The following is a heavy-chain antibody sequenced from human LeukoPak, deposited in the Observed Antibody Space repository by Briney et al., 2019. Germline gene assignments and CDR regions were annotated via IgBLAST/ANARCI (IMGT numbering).Heavy chain of an antibody. Sequence: ASVKVSCKASGYTFTGYYMHWVRQAPGQGLEWMGWINPNSGGTNYAQKFQGRVTMTRDTSISTAYMELSRLRSDDTAVYYCARGTRGIADYYYYMDVWGKGTTVTVSS. V-gene: IGHV1-2*02. J-gene: IGHJ6*03. CDR2: INPNSGGT. CDR3: ARGTRGIADYYYYMDV. D-gene: IGHD6-13*01. CDR1: GYTFTGYY.